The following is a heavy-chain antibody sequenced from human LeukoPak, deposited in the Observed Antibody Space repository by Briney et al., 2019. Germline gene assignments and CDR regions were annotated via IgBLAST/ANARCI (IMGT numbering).Heavy chain of an antibody. V-gene: IGHV3-7*05. J-gene: IGHJ4*02. CDR1: GFSFGSYC. Sequence: PGGSLRLSCVASGFSFGSYCMAWVRQAPGKGLEWVANMKHDGIEKYHVDSVKGRFTISRDNTKNSLSPHMSSLRVEDTAVYYCAREGREGYNYPAFDFWGQGILVTLSS. CDR3: AREGREGYNYPAFDF. D-gene: IGHD5-24*01. CDR2: MKHDGIEK.